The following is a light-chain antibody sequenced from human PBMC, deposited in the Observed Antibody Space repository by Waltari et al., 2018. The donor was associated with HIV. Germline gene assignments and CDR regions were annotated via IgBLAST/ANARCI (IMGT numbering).Light chain of an antibody. J-gene: IGKJ2*01. Sequence: DIHLTQSPSSLSASVGDRVTITCRASQRINSSLNWYHHRPGKAPNLIIFDTSSLQSGIPSIFNGSVSGTDFTLTISSLQPEDFVTYYCQQSYTTLYTFGHGTRLEIK. CDR2: DTS. CDR3: QQSYTTLYT. CDR1: QRINSS. V-gene: IGKV1-39*01.